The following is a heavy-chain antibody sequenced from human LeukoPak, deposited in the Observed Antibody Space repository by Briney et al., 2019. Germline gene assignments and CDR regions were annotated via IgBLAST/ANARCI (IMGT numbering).Heavy chain of an antibody. D-gene: IGHD5-24*01. CDR3: ARDPNYPVPFYYFDY. V-gene: IGHV1-46*01. J-gene: IGHJ4*02. CDR1: GYTFTSYY. Sequence: ASVKVSCKASGYTFTSYYMHWVRQAPGQGLEWMGIINPSGGSTSYAQKFQGRVTMTRDTSTSTVYMELSSLRSEDTAVYYCARDPNYPVPFYYFDYWGQGTLVTFSS. CDR2: INPSGGST.